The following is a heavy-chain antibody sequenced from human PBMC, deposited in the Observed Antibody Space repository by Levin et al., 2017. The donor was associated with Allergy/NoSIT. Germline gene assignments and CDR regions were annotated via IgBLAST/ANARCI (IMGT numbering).Heavy chain of an antibody. CDR2: INHSGST. Sequence: SETLSLTCAVYGGSFSGYYWSWIRQPPGKGLEWIGEINHSGSTNYNPSLKSRVTISVDTSKNQFSLKLSSVTAADTAVYYCARGGIWVYDYVWGSYRYKVWFDPWGQGTLVTVSS. D-gene: IGHD3-16*02. CDR1: GGSFSGYY. J-gene: IGHJ5*02. V-gene: IGHV4-34*01. CDR3: ARGGIWVYDYVWGSYRYKVWFDP.